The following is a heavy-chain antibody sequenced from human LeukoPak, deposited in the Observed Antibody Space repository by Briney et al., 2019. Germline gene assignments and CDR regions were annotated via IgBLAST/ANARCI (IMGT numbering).Heavy chain of an antibody. J-gene: IGHJ6*02. Sequence: SVKVSCKASGGSFSNYAISWVRQAPRQGLEWMGGIVPILSTTNYARKFQGRVTMTAGESTSTAYMELSSLRSDDTAVYYCARGPPPYTEGDLFYYYGLDVWGQGTTVTVSS. D-gene: IGHD3-16*01. V-gene: IGHV1-69*13. CDR2: IVPILSTT. CDR3: ARGPPPYTEGDLFYYYGLDV. CDR1: GGSFSNYA.